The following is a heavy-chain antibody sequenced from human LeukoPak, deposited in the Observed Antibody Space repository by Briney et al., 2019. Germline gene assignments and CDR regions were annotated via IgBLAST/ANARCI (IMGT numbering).Heavy chain of an antibody. CDR2: INSDGSST. D-gene: IGHD3-22*01. CDR1: GFTFSSYW. CDR3: VRQYSYDSSGYYPWDY. Sequence: TGGSLRLSCAASGFTFSSYWMHWVRQAPGKGLVWVSRINSDGSSTTYADSVKGRFTISRDNAKNTLYLQMNSLRAEDTAIYYCVRQYSYDSSGYYPWDYWGQGTLVTVSS. V-gene: IGHV3-74*01. J-gene: IGHJ4*02.